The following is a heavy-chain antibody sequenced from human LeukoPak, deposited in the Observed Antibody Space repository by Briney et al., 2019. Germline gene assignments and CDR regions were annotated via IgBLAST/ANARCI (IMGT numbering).Heavy chain of an antibody. CDR2: IKQDGSEK. V-gene: IGHV3-7*01. Sequence: PGGSLRLSCAASGFTVSSNYMSWVRQAPGKGLEWVANIKQDGSEKYYVDSVKGRFTISRDNAKNSLYLQMNSLRAEDTAVYYCARDRVREPPGDYYYYMDVWGKGTTVTVSS. CDR3: ARDRVREPPGDYYYYMDV. J-gene: IGHJ6*03. CDR1: GFTVSSNY. D-gene: IGHD1-26*01.